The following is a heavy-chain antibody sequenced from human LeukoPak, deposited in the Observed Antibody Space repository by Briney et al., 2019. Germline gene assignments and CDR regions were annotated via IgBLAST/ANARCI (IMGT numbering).Heavy chain of an antibody. CDR2: IIPILGIA. V-gene: IGHV1-69*02. J-gene: IGHJ6*03. Sequence: SVKVSCKAFGGTFSSYTISWVRQAPGQGLEWMGRIIPILGIANYAQKFQGRVTITADKSTSTAYMELSSLRSEDTAVYYCARVGANSYGLDYYYYYYMDVWGKGTTVTVSS. CDR1: GGTFSSYT. D-gene: IGHD5-18*01. CDR3: ARVGANSYGLDYYYYYYMDV.